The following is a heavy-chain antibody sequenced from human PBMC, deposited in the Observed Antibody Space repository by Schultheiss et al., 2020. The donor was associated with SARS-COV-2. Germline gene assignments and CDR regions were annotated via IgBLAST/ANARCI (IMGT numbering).Heavy chain of an antibody. CDR2: ISGSGGST. J-gene: IGHJ3*02. CDR3: AKGGGYSGYDGLAFDI. Sequence: GESLKISCAASGFTFSSYAMSWVRQAPGKGLEWVSAISGSGGSTYYADSVKGRFTISRDNSKNTLYLQMNSLRAEDTAVYYCAKGGGYSGYDGLAFDIWGQGTMVTVSS. V-gene: IGHV3-23*01. D-gene: IGHD5-12*01. CDR1: GFTFSSYA.